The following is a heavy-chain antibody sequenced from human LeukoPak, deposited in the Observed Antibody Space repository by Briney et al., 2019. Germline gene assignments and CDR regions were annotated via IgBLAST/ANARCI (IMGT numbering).Heavy chain of an antibody. J-gene: IGHJ3*02. CDR3: AGYSSGWYNNAFDI. D-gene: IGHD6-19*01. CDR2: ISSSSSYI. Sequence: GGSLRLSCAASGFSFDDYTMHWVRQAPGKGLEWVSSISSSSSYIYYADSVKGRFTISRDNAKNSLYLQMNSLRAEDTAVYYCAGYSSGWYNNAFDIWGQGTMVTVSS. CDR1: GFSFDDYT. V-gene: IGHV3-21*01.